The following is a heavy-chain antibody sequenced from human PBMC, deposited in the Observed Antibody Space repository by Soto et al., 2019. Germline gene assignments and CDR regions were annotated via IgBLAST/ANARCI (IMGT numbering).Heavy chain of an antibody. D-gene: IGHD6-13*01. J-gene: IGHJ6*02. Sequence: QVQLVESGGGVVQPGRSLRLSCAASGFTFSSYGMHWVRQAPGKGLEWVAVISYDGSNKYYADSVKGRFTISRDNSKNPLYLQMNSLRAEDTAVYYCAKVQQLVQYYYYYGMDVWGQGTTVTVSS. CDR3: AKVQQLVQYYYYYGMDV. CDR2: ISYDGSNK. CDR1: GFTFSSYG. V-gene: IGHV3-30*18.